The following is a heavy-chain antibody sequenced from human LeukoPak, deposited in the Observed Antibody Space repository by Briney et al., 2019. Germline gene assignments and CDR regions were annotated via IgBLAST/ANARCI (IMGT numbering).Heavy chain of an antibody. D-gene: IGHD2-21*02. CDR3: ARVTDPRYNWFDP. Sequence: SETLSLTCTVSGGSISNYYWTWIRQPAEKGPEWIGRIHTSGSPNYNPSLKSRVNMSVDMSKNQVSLKLSSVTAADTAMYYCARVTDPRYNWFDPWGQGTLVTVSS. CDR1: GGSISNYY. J-gene: IGHJ5*02. V-gene: IGHV4-4*07. CDR2: IHTSGSP.